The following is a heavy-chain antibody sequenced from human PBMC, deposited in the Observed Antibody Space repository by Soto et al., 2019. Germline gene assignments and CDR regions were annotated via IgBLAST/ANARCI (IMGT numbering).Heavy chain of an antibody. CDR3: ARVRDGYNQYYFDY. V-gene: IGHV1-69*01. CDR2: IIPIFGTA. Sequence: QVQLVQSGAEVKKPGSSVKVSCKASGGTFSSYAISWVRQAPGQGLEWMGGIIPIFGTANYAQKFQGRVTITADESTSTAYKELSSLRSEDTAVYYCARVRDGYNQYYFDYWGQGTLVTVSS. CDR1: GGTFSSYA. J-gene: IGHJ4*02. D-gene: IGHD5-12*01.